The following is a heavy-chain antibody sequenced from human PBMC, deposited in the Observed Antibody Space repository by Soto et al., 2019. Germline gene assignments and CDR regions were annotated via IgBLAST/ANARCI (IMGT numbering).Heavy chain of an antibody. V-gene: IGHV4-39*01. CDR2: IYYSGST. Sequence: PSETLSLTCTVSGGSISSSSYYWGWIRQPPGKGLEWIGSIYYSGSTYYNPSLKSRVTISVDTSKNQFSLKLSSVTAADTAVYYCARRAGGYDYIWGSYDDAFDIWGQGTMVTVSS. CDR3: ARRAGGYDYIWGSYDDAFDI. CDR1: GGSISSSSYY. D-gene: IGHD3-16*01. J-gene: IGHJ3*02.